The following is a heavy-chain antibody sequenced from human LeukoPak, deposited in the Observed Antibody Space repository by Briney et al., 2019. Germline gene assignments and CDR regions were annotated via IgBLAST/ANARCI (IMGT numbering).Heavy chain of an antibody. J-gene: IGHJ5*02. CDR2: IYDSGNT. CDR1: GVSMSSSPYY. D-gene: IGHD2/OR15-2a*01. V-gene: IGHV4-39*01. CDR3: ARHDCDSSRCSVNWFDP. Sequence: SESLSLTCTVSGVSMSSSPYYWGWIRQPPGKGLEWIGTIYDSGNTNYNPSLRSRLTISVDTSRNQFSLKLSSVTAADTAVYYCARHDCDSSRCSVNWFDPWGQGTLVTVSS.